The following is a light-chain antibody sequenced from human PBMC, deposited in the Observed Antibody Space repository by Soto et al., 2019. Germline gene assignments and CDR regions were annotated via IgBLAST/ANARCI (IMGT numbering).Light chain of an antibody. CDR1: QSISSW. CDR3: QQYNSYPLT. J-gene: IGKJ4*01. CDR2: DAS. V-gene: IGKV1-5*01. Sequence: DIEMTQSPSTLSASVGDRVTITCRASQSISSWLAWYQQKPGQAPKLLIYDASSLDSGVPSRFSGSGSGTEFTLTISRLQPDDFATYYCQQYNSYPLTFGGGTKVDI.